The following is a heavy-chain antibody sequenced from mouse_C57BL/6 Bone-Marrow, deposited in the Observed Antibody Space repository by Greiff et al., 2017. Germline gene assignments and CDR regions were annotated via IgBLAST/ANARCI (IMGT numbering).Heavy chain of an antibody. Sequence: VKLQESGAELVRPGASVKLSCTASGFNIKDDYMHWVKQRPGKGLEWIGRIYPGDGDTNYNGKFKGKATLTADKSSSTAYMQLSILTSEDSAVYFCARYLITTVVPYFDYWGQGTTLTVSS. CDR3: ARYLITTVVPYFDY. CDR1: GFNIKDDY. D-gene: IGHD1-1*01. J-gene: IGHJ2*01. CDR2: IYPGDGDT. V-gene: IGHV1-82*01.